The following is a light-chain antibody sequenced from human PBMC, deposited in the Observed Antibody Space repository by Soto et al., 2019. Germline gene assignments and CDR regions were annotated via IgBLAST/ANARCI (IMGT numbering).Light chain of an antibody. Sequence: QSALTQPPSASGSPGQSVTISCTGTSSDVGRYNYVSWYQQHPGKAPKLMISDVTKRPSGVPDRFSASKSGNTASLTVSGLQAEDEADYHCSSYAGSFNWVFGGGTKLTVL. CDR2: DVT. CDR1: SSDVGRYNY. J-gene: IGLJ3*02. V-gene: IGLV2-8*01. CDR3: SSYAGSFNWV.